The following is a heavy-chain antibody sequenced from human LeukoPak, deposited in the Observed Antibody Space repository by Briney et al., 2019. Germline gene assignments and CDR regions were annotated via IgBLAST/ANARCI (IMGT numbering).Heavy chain of an antibody. J-gene: IGHJ4*02. CDR1: GYTFTSYG. Sequence: ASVKVSCKASGYTFTSYGISWVRQAPGQGLEWMVWISADNGNTNYAQKLQGRITMTTDTSTSTTYMELRSLRSDDTAVYYCARVAMVVTLNPYDYWGQGTLVTVSS. CDR2: ISADNGNT. D-gene: IGHD4-23*01. V-gene: IGHV1-18*01. CDR3: ARVAMVVTLNPYDY.